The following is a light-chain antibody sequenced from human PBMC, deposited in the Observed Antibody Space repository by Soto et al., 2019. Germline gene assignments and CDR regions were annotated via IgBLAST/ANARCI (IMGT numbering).Light chain of an antibody. CDR3: CSYTTCNNCQLV. J-gene: IGLJ1*01. CDR2: DVS. V-gene: IGLV2-14*01. Sequence: QPALTQLASVSGSPRHSITIFCIGTSSDVGGYNYISWYQQHPGKAPKFMIYDVSNRPSGVSNRFSGSKSGNTASLTISGLQAEDEADYYCCSYTTCNNCQLVFGTGNEVTV. CDR1: SSDVGGYNY.